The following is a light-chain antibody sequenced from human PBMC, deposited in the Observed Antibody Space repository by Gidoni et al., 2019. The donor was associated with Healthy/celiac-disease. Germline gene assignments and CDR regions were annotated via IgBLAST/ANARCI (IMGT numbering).Light chain of an antibody. J-gene: IGKJ5*01. CDR1: QSLLHSNGYNY. V-gene: IGKV2-28*01. Sequence: DIVMTQSPLSLPVTPGEPASISCRSSQSLLHSNGYNYLDWYLQKPGQSPQLLIYSGSNRASGVPDRFSGSGAGTDFTLKISRVEAEDVGVYYCMQARQTLTFGQGTRLEIK. CDR2: SGS. CDR3: MQARQTLT.